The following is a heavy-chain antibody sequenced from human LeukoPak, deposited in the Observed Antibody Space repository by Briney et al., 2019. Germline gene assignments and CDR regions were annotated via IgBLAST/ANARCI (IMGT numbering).Heavy chain of an antibody. CDR3: GKGRVSE. D-gene: IGHD6-19*01. Sequence: GGSLRLSCAASGFTFEASAMRWVRQAPGKGLEWVSSIHADGVGTFYADSVRGRFTISRDNSKNTLDLQMNSLRVEDTAVYYCGKGRVSEWGQGTLVTVSS. CDR2: IHADGVGT. CDR1: GFTFEASA. J-gene: IGHJ4*02. V-gene: IGHV3-23*01.